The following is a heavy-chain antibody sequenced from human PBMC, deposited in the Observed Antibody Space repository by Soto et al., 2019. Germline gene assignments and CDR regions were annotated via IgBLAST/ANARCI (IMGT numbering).Heavy chain of an antibody. CDR1: GGSISSGGYY. V-gene: IGHV4-31*03. CDR2: IYYSGST. Sequence: SETLSLTCTVSGGSISSGGYYWSWIRQHPGKGLEWIGYIYYSGSTYYNPSLKSRVTISVDTSKNQFSLKLSSVTAADTAVYYCASSPTYDILTGYSWGYYFDYWGQGTLVTVSS. D-gene: IGHD3-9*01. CDR3: ASSPTYDILTGYSWGYYFDY. J-gene: IGHJ4*02.